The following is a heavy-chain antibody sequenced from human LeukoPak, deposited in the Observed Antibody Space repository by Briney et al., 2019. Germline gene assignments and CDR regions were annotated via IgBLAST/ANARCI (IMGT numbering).Heavy chain of an antibody. Sequence: GGSLRLSCVASGFTFDEYAMHWVRQAPGKGLEWVSLISGDAYDTYYADSVEGRFTISRDNTKNSLYLQMNSLRAEDTAFYYCAKVGGGGGYYRNWFDPWGQGTLVTVSS. V-gene: IGHV3-43*02. D-gene: IGHD3-10*01. CDR3: AKVGGGGGYYRNWFDP. CDR1: GFTFDEYA. J-gene: IGHJ5*02. CDR2: ISGDAYDT.